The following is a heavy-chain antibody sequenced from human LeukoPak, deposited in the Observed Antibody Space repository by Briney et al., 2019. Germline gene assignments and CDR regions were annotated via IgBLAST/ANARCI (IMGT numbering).Heavy chain of an antibody. J-gene: IGHJ2*01. D-gene: IGHD3/OR15-3a*01. CDR1: GISFSNYW. CDR3: ARWTDWYFDL. CDR2: IKEDGGDK. Sequence: GGSLRLSCAASGISFSNYWMTWIRQAPEKGLQWVANIKEDGGDKNYADSVKGRFTISRDNAKNLLYLQMNSLRAEDTAVYYCARWTDWYFDLWGRGTLVTVSS. V-gene: IGHV3-7*01.